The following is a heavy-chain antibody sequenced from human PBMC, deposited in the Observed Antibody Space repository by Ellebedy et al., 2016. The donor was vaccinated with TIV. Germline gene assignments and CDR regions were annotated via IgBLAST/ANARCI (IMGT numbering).Heavy chain of an antibody. CDR2: FSTSGSA. Sequence: SETLSLTXTVSGGSISSYSWSWIRQAAGKGLEWIGRFSTSGSANYNPSLKSRVIISIDTSKNQFSLKLKSVTAADTAVYYCASSPGVAATDYWYFDLWGRGTLVTVSS. CDR1: GGSISSYS. D-gene: IGHD6-13*01. CDR3: ASSPGVAATDYWYFDL. V-gene: IGHV4-4*07. J-gene: IGHJ2*01.